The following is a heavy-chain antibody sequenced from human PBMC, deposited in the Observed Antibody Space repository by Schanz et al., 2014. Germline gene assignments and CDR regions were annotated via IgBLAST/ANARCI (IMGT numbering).Heavy chain of an antibody. Sequence: EVQLLESGGGLVQPGGSLRLSCAASGFTFSTSAMSWVRQVPGKGLEWVSGITGASDHIDYAESVKGRFTISRDNFKGALYLQMNSLGAEDTAVDYCARGGPADYFDDWGQGTLVTVSS. CDR1: GFTFSTSA. CDR3: ARGGPADYFDD. J-gene: IGHJ4*02. CDR2: ITGASDHI. V-gene: IGHV3-23*01.